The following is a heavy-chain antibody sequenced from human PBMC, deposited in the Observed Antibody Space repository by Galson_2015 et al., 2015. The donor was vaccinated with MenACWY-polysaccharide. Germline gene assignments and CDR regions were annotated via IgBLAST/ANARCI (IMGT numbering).Heavy chain of an antibody. V-gene: IGHV1-3*01. J-gene: IGHJ4*02. D-gene: IGHD7-27*01. Sequence: SVKVSCKAFGYTFSNYAMHWVRQAPGQRLEWLGWINGGERQSKYSHNLQDRITITRDTSTSTVSMELSSLRSEDTVVYYCARIDAGDFRLDYWGQGTLVTVSS. CDR2: INGGERQS. CDR3: ARIDAGDFRLDY. CDR1: GYTFSNYA.